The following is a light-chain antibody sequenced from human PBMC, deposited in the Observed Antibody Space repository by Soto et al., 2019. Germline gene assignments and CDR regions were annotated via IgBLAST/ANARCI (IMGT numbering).Light chain of an antibody. Sequence: QSVLTQPPSVSAAPGQKVTISCSGSSSNIGNNYVSWYQKLPGAAPKLLIYENDKRPSGIPDRCSGSKSGTSATLGITGLQAGDEADYYCGTWDSGLSAHNGVFGGGTKLTVL. CDR2: END. CDR3: GTWDSGLSAHNGV. CDR1: SSNIGNNY. J-gene: IGLJ3*02. V-gene: IGLV1-51*02.